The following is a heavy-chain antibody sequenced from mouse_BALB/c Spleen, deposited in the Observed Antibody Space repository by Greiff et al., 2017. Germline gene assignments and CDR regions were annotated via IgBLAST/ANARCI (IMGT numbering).Heavy chain of an antibody. CDR1: GFTFSSYG. CDR2: INSNGGST. Sequence: EVQGVESGGGLVQPGGSLKLSCAASGFTFSSYGMSWVRQTPDKRLELVATINSNGGSTYYPDSVKGRFTISRDNAKNTLYLQMSSLKSEDTAMYYCARGRDGAWFAYWGQGTLVTVSA. V-gene: IGHV5-6-3*01. CDR3: ARGRDGAWFAY. J-gene: IGHJ3*01. D-gene: IGHD3-3*01.